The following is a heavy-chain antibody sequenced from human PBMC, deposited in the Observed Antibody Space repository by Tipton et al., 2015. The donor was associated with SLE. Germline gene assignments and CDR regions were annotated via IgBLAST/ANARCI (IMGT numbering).Heavy chain of an antibody. CDR1: GYSISSGYY. V-gene: IGHV4-61*01. J-gene: IGHJ2*01. CDR3: ARDMHDILTGYSRHWYFDL. D-gene: IGHD3-9*01. Sequence: TLSLTCAVSGYSISSGYYWGWIRQPPGKGLEWIGYIYYSGSTNYNPSLKSRVTISVDTSKNQFSLKLSSVTAADTAVYYCARDMHDILTGYSRHWYFDLWGRGTLVTVSS. CDR2: IYYSGST.